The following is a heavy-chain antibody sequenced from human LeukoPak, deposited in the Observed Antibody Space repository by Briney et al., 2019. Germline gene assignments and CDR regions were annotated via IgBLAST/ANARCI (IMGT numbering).Heavy chain of an antibody. CDR1: GYRFTSYW. CDR2: IYPGDSDT. J-gene: IGHJ6*03. Sequence: GESLKISCKGSGYRFTSYWIGWVRQMPGKGLEWMGIIYPGDSDTRYSPSFQGQVTISADKSISTAYLQWSSLKASDTAMYYCARHFTPTDFDWLLFPESYYMDVWGKGTTVTVSS. V-gene: IGHV5-51*01. CDR3: ARHFTPTDFDWLLFPESYYMDV. D-gene: IGHD3-9*01.